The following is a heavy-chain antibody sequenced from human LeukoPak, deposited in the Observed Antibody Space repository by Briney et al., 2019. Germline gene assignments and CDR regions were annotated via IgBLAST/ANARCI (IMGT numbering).Heavy chain of an antibody. D-gene: IGHD3-16*01. J-gene: IGHJ4*02. Sequence: GGSLRLSCAASGFTFSSYGMHWVRQAPGKGLEWVAVIWCGGSNKYYADSVKGRFTIPRDNSKNTLYLQMNSLRAEDTAVYYCAKGVTFGGVNDYWGQGTLVTVSS. V-gene: IGHV3-30*02. CDR3: AKGVTFGGVNDY. CDR1: GFTFSSYG. CDR2: IWCGGSNK.